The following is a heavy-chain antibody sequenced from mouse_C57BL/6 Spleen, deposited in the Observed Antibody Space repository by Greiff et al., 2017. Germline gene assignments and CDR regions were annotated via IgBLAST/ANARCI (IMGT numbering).Heavy chain of an antibody. CDR1: GYTFTSYW. V-gene: IGHV1-52*01. Sequence: QVQLQQPGAELVRPGSSVKLSCKASGYTFTSYWLHWVQQRPIQGLEWIGNIDPSDSANHYNPKFKAKATLTVDKSPVTSDMQLSSLTSDDSTVYYCARSGSSYDYYAMDYWGQGTSVTVAS. J-gene: IGHJ4*01. CDR2: IDPSDSAN. D-gene: IGHD1-1*01. CDR3: ARSGSSYDYYAMDY.